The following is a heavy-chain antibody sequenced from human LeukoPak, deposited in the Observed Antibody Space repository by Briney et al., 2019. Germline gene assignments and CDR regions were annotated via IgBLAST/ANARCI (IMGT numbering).Heavy chain of an antibody. CDR3: ARVGYCSGGSCYSDFENWFDP. J-gene: IGHJ5*02. CDR1: GYSFTSYW. CDR2: IYPGDSDT. Sequence: ESLKISCKGSGYSFTSYWIGWVRQMPGKGLEWMGIIYPGDSDTTYSPSFQGQVTISADRYISTAYLQWRSLKASDTAMYYCARVGYCSGGSCYSDFENWFDPWGQDTLETVSS. V-gene: IGHV5-51*01. D-gene: IGHD2-15*01.